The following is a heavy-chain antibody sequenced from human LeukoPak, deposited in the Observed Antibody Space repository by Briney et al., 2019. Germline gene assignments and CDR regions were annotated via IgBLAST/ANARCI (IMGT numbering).Heavy chain of an antibody. CDR3: ARSDLIVGLGAFDI. CDR2: IYYSGST. V-gene: IGHV4-59*01. J-gene: IGHJ3*02. CDR1: GGSISSYY. D-gene: IGHD1-26*01. Sequence: PSETLSLTCTVSGGSISSYYWSWIRQPPGKGLEWIGYIYYSGSTNYNPSLKSRVTISVDTSKNQFSLKLSSVTAADTAVYYCARSDLIVGLGAFDIWGQGTMVTVSS.